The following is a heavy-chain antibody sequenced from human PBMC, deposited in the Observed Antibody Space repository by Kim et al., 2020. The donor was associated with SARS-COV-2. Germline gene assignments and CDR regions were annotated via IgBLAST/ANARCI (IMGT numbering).Heavy chain of an antibody. CDR2: IYYSGRT. J-gene: IGHJ6*02. D-gene: IGHD6-6*01. V-gene: IGHV4-59*01. CDR3: ARRSSSHHGMDV. Sequence: SENLSLTCTVSDGAISSYHWNWIRQPPGKGLEWIGYIYYSGRTNYNPSLKSRVTISVDTSKKQLSLNLTSVTAADTAVYYCARRSSSHHGMDVWGQGTPVTVSS. CDR1: DGAISSYH.